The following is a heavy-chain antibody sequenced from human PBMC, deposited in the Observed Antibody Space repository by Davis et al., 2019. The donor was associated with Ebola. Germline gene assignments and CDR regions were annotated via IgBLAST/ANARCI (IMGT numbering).Heavy chain of an antibody. J-gene: IGHJ4*02. D-gene: IGHD5-12*01. Sequence: PSETLSLTCAVSGGSISSGGYSWSWIRQPPGKGLEWIGYIYYSGSTYYNPSLKSRVTISVDTSKNQFSLKLSSVTAADTAAYYCARGGDIVATIIDYWGQGTLVTVSS. CDR3: ARGGDIVATIIDY. V-gene: IGHV4-30-4*07. CDR2: IYYSGST. CDR1: GGSISSGGYS.